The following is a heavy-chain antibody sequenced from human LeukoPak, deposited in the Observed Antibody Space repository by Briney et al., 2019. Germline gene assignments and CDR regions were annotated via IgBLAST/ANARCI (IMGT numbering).Heavy chain of an antibody. CDR3: ARGSAWDSPEI. D-gene: IGHD1-26*01. V-gene: IGHV4-59*01. J-gene: IGHJ4*02. Sequence: SETLSLTCTVSGGSISTFYWSWIRQPPGKGLEWIAYISHSGSTSYNPFLKSRVVMSVDTSKNQFSLKLSSVTAADTAVYYCARGSAWDSPEIWGQGTLVTVSS. CDR2: ISHSGST. CDR1: GGSISTFY.